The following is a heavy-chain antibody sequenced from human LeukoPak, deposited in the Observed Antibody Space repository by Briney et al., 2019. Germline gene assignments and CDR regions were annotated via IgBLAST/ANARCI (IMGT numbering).Heavy chain of an antibody. D-gene: IGHD5-18*01. CDR2: INHSGST. V-gene: IGHV4-34*01. J-gene: IGHJ4*02. CDR3: ARKGKAMVLK. Sequence: SETLSLTCAVYGGSFSGYYWSGIRQPPGKGLEWIGEINHSGSTNYNPSLKSRVTISVDTSKNQFSLKLSSVTAADTAVYYCARKGKAMVLKWGQGTLVTVSS. CDR1: GGSFSGYY.